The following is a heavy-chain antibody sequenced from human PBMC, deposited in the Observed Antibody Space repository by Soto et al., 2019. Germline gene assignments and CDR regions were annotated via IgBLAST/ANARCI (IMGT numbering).Heavy chain of an antibody. D-gene: IGHD6-13*01. CDR3: ARCGQLVPNWFVP. Sequence: QVQLQESGPGLVKPSGTLSLTCAVSGGSISSSNWWSWVRQPPGKGLEWIGEIYHSGSTNYNPSPTSRMTFSVAMSKNQFSLKLSSVTAADTGVYYFARCGQLVPNWFVPWGQGTLVTVSS. V-gene: IGHV4-4*02. CDR1: GGSISSSNW. J-gene: IGHJ5*02. CDR2: IYHSGST.